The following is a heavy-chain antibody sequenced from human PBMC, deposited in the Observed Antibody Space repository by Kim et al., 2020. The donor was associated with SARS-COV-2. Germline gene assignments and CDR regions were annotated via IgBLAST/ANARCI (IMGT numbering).Heavy chain of an antibody. CDR2: IWYDGSNK. Sequence: GGSLRLSCAASGFTFSSYGMHWVRQAPGKGLEWVAVIWYDGSNKYYADSVKGRFTISRDNSKNTLYLQMNSLRAEDTAVYYCARLPEKMRWQWFGELGYGMDVWGQGTTVTVSS. CDR3: ARLPEKMRWQWFGELGYGMDV. J-gene: IGHJ6*02. D-gene: IGHD3-10*01. CDR1: GFTFSSYG. V-gene: IGHV3-33*01.